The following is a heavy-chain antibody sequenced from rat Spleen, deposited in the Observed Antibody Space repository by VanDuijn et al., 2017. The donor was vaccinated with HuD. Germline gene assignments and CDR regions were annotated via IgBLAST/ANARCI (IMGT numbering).Heavy chain of an antibody. CDR3: TREGLGAYVY. CDR1: GYTFTGYY. J-gene: IGHJ3*01. CDR2: INSRSGGT. V-gene: IGHV1-43*01. Sequence: QVQLQQSGAELAQPGSSVKISCKTSGYTFTGYYINWIKQTTGQGLEYIGYINSRSGGTNYNEKFEGKATLTVDTSSSTAFMQLSSLTPDDSAVYFCTREGLGAYVYWGQGTLVTVSS. D-gene: IGHD5-1*01.